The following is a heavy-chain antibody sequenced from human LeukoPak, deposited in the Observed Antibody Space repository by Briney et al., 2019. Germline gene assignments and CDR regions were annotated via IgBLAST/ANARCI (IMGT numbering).Heavy chain of an antibody. Sequence: SVKVSCKASGGTFSSYAISWVRQAPGQGLEWMGGIIPIFGTANYAQKFQGRVTITADKSTSTAYMELRSLRSDDTAVYYCARSMDSSGWRNHYYYYYMDVWGKGTTVTISS. CDR2: IIPIFGTA. CDR3: ARSMDSSGWRNHYYYYYMDV. D-gene: IGHD6-19*01. CDR1: GGTFSSYA. J-gene: IGHJ6*03. V-gene: IGHV1-69*06.